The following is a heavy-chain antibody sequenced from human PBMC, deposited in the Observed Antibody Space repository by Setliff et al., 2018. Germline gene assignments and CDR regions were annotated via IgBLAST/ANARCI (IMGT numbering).Heavy chain of an antibody. Sequence: GASVKVSCKASDYTFTDYGIYWVRQAPGQGLEWMGWISAYNGRTNYAEKLHARVTMTTDTATSTAYMELRSLKSDDTAVYYCARASGGNSAEDGFDIWGQGTRVTVSS. CDR2: ISAYNGRT. J-gene: IGHJ3*02. CDR3: ARASGGNSAEDGFDI. V-gene: IGHV1-18*01. D-gene: IGHD1-26*01. CDR1: DYTFTDYG.